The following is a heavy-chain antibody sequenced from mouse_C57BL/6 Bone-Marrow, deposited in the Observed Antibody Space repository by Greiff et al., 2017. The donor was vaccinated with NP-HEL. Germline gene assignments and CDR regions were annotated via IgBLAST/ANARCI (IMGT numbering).Heavy chain of an antibody. D-gene: IGHD1-1*01. CDR2: INYDGSST. CDR1: GFTFSDYY. CDR3: ARDPYYYGSSYSYFDY. J-gene: IGHJ2*01. V-gene: IGHV5-16*01. Sequence: EVKVVESEGGLVQPGSSMKLSCTASGFTFSDYYMAWVRQVPEKGLEWVANINYDGSSTYYLDSLKSRFIISRDNAKNILYLQMSSLKSEDTATYYCARDPYYYGSSYSYFDYWGQGTTLTVSS.